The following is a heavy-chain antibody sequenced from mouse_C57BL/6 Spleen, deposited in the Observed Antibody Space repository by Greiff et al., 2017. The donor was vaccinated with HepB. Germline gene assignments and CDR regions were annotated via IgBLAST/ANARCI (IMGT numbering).Heavy chain of an antibody. D-gene: IGHD2-4*01. J-gene: IGHJ3*01. V-gene: IGHV1-64*01. CDR3: AREEYDYDRGFAY. CDR2: IHPNSGST. CDR1: GYTFTSYW. Sequence: QVQLQQPGAELVKPGASVKLSCKASGYTFTSYWMHWVKQRPGQGLEWIGMIHPNSGSTNYNEKFKSKATLTVDKSSSTAYMQLSSLTSEDSAVYYCAREEYDYDRGFAYWGQGTLVTVSA.